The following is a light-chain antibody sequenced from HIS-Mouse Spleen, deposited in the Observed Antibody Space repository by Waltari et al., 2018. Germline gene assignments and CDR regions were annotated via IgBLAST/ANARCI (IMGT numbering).Light chain of an antibody. CDR1: ALPQQY. J-gene: IGLJ1*01. V-gene: IGLV3-25*03. Sequence: SYELTQPPSVSVSPGQTARITCSGDALPQQYAYWYQQKPGQAPVLVIYTDSERPSGIPERFSGSSSGTTVTLTISGVQAEDEADYYCQSADSSGTYVFGTGTKVTVL. CDR3: QSADSSGTYV. CDR2: TDS.